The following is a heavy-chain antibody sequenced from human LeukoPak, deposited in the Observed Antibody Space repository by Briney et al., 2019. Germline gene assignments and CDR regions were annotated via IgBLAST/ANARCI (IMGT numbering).Heavy chain of an antibody. CDR2: IYSGGST. J-gene: IGHJ4*02. D-gene: IGHD2-2*01. CDR3: ARATPTRYFDY. V-gene: IGHV3-53*01. CDR1: GFTVSSNY. Sequence: GGSLRLSCAASGFTVSSNYMSWVRQAPGKGLEWVSVIYSGGSTYYADSVKGRFTISRDNPKNTLYLQMNSLRAEDTAVYYCARATPTRYFDYWGQGTLVTVSS.